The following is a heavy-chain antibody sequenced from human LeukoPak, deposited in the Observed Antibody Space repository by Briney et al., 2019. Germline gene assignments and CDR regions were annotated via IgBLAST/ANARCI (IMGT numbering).Heavy chain of an antibody. J-gene: IGHJ4*02. CDR3: ARVYSSGWYIDY. CDR2: INPNSGGT. CDR1: GYTFTGYY. V-gene: IGHV1-2*02. Sequence: ASVRVSCMASGYTFTGYYMHWVRQAPGQGLEWMGWINPNSGGTNYAQKFQGRVTMTRDTSISTAYMELSRLRSDDTAVYYCARVYSSGWYIDYWGQGTLVTVSS. D-gene: IGHD6-19*01.